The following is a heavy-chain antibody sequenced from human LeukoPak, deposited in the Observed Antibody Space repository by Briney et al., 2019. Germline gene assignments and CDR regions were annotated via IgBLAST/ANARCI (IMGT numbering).Heavy chain of an antibody. CDR1: GFTFSSYA. D-gene: IGHD6-19*01. CDR2: ISGGGGST. V-gene: IGHV3-23*01. J-gene: IGHJ5*02. CDR3: AKDQCRSGWYGTFDP. Sequence: GGSLRLSCAASGFTFSSYAMSWVRQAPGKGLEWVSAISGGGGSTYYADSVKGRFTISRDNSKNTLYLQMNSLRPEDTAVYFCAKDQCRSGWYGTFDPWGQGTLVTVSS.